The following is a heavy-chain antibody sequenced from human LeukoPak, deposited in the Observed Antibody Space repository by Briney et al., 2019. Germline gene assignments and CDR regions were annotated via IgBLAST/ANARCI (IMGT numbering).Heavy chain of an antibody. CDR3: AKGMGAAAIPGPADY. CDR1: GFTISSYA. V-gene: IGHV3-23*01. CDR2: ISGSGGSA. J-gene: IGHJ4*02. Sequence: GGSLRLSCAASGFTISSYAMSWVRQAPGKGLEWVSAISGSGGSAYYADSVKGRFTISRDNSKNTLYLQMNSLRAEDTAVYYCAKGMGAAAIPGPADYWGQGTLVTVSS. D-gene: IGHD2-2*01.